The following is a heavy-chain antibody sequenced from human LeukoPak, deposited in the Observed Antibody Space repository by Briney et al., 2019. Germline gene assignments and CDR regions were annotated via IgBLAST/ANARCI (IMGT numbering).Heavy chain of an antibody. V-gene: IGHV4-34*01. J-gene: IGHJ6*04. CDR3: ARLRYYYGSGSYYNHYYYGMDV. CDR2: INHSGST. Sequence: SETLSLTCAVYGGAFSGYYWSWILQPPGKGLEWIGEINHSGSTTYNPSLKSRVTISVDTSKNQFSLKLSSVTAADTAVYYCARLRYYYGSGSYYNHYYYGMDVWGKGTTVTVSS. CDR1: GGAFSGYY. D-gene: IGHD3-10*01.